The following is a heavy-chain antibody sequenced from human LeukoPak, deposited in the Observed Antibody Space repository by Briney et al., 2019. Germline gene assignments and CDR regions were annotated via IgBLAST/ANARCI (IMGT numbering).Heavy chain of an antibody. CDR2: IYTSGST. J-gene: IGHJ6*03. CDR1: GGSIRSYY. D-gene: IGHD2-15*01. Sequence: SATLSLTCTVSGGSIRSYYWSWIRQPAGKGLEWIGRIYTSGSTNYNPSLKSRVTMSVDTSKSQFSLKLSSVTAADTAVYYCARDVEARSPGGYYYYHMDVWGKGTTVTVSS. V-gene: IGHV4-4*07. CDR3: ARDVEARSPGGYYYYHMDV.